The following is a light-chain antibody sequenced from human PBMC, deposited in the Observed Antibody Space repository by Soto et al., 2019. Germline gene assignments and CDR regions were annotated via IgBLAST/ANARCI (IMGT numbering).Light chain of an antibody. CDR1: QTISSW. Sequence: DIQMTQSPSTLSGSVGDRVTITCRASQTISSWLAWYQQKPGKAPKLLIYKASSLQSGVPSRFCGSGSGTDFTLTISSLHPDDFATYYCQQYNSYSPTFGQGTKVDIK. CDR2: KAS. CDR3: QQYNSYSPT. V-gene: IGKV1-5*03. J-gene: IGKJ1*01.